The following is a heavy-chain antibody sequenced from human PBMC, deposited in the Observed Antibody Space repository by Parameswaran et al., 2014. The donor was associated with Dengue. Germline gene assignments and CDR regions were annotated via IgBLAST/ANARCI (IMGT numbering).Heavy chain of an antibody. J-gene: IGHJ3*02. D-gene: IGHD3-16*01. Sequence: WIRQPPGKGLEWIGYIYYSGSTNYNPSLKSRATISVDTSKNQFSLRLSSVTAADTAVYYCARERVGEAFDIWGQGTMVTVSS. V-gene: IGHV4-59*01. CDR2: IYYSGST. CDR3: ARERVGEAFDI.